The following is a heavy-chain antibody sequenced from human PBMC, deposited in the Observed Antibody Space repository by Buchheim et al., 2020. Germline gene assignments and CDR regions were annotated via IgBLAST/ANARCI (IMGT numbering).Heavy chain of an antibody. CDR3: ARTPPKCGGDCGIGSRGTEYFQH. CDR1: GFTFSSYA. D-gene: IGHD2-21*02. J-gene: IGHJ1*01. Sequence: QVQLVESGGGVVQPGRSLRLSCAASGFTFSSYAMHWVRQAPGKGLEWVAVISYDGSNKYYADSVKGRFTISRDNSKNKMDLQMNSLRAEDTAVYYCARTPPKCGGDCGIGSRGTEYFQHWGQGTL. V-gene: IGHV3-30-3*01. CDR2: ISYDGSNK.